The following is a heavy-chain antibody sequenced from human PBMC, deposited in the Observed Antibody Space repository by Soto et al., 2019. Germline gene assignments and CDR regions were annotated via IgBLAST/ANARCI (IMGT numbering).Heavy chain of an antibody. CDR2: ISGSGATT. Sequence: GGSLRLSCAASGVRFSSYALSWVRQAPGKGLEWLSVISGSGATTFSADSVKGRFTFSKDSSMNSFYLQMDSLKVDDTAVYYCATLAMAGETVYYFNGLDVWGQGTTVTVSS. CDR1: GVRFSSYA. D-gene: IGHD3-3*02. V-gene: IGHV3-23*01. CDR3: ATLAMAGETVYYFNGLDV. J-gene: IGHJ6*02.